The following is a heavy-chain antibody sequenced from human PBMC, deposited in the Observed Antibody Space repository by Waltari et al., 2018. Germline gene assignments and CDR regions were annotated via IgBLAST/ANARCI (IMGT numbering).Heavy chain of an antibody. D-gene: IGHD7-27*01. CDR1: GYSISSGYY. Sequence: QVQLQESGPGLVKPSETLSLTCAVSGYSISSGYYWGWIRQPPGKGLEWIGSIYHSGSTYDNPSLKSRVTISVDTSKNQFALKLSSVTAADTAVYYCARRVRGNSGDYFDDWGQGTLVTVSS. J-gene: IGHJ4*02. CDR2: IYHSGST. CDR3: ARRVRGNSGDYFDD. V-gene: IGHV4-38-2*01.